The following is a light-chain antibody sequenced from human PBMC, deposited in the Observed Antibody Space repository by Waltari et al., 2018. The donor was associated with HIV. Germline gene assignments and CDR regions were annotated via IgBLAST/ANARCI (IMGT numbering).Light chain of an antibody. CDR2: EVS. J-gene: IGLJ1*01. Sequence: QSALTQPASVSGSPGQSLTLSCTGTTSDAGGSNYASWYQQHPSKAPQGMIFEVSDRPSGVSNRFSGSKSGNTASLTISGLQAEDEADYYCSSFTSSSTLIFGTGTKVTVL. CDR3: SSFTSSSTLI. CDR1: TSDAGGSNY. V-gene: IGLV2-14*01.